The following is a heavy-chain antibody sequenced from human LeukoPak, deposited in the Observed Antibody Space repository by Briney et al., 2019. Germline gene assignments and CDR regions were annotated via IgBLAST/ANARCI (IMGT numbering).Heavy chain of an antibody. CDR1: GFIFSTYD. J-gene: IGHJ4*02. V-gene: IGHV3-23*01. D-gene: IGHD5-12*01. CDR2: ISDSGGNT. CDR3: ASRSWLDY. Sequence: GGSLSLSCAPSGFIFSTYDMSWARHAPGEGLEWVSRISDSGGNTFYADSVEGRLTIYRDNSNNTMYLQMNSLRAEETAVYYCASRSWLDYWGQGTLVTVSS.